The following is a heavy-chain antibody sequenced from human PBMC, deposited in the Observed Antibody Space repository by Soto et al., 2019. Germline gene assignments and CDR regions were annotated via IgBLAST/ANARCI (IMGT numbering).Heavy chain of an antibody. J-gene: IGHJ4*02. V-gene: IGHV3-11*01. Sequence: GGSLRLSSAASGFRFSDHYMTWIRQAPGKGLEWVSKISGDGTTIYYADSVKGRFTVSRDNAKNSVYLQMNSLRAEDTAVYYCASDPYYYASGFWGQGTLVTVSS. CDR1: GFRFSDHY. CDR2: ISGDGTTI. D-gene: IGHD3-10*01. CDR3: ASDPYYYASGF.